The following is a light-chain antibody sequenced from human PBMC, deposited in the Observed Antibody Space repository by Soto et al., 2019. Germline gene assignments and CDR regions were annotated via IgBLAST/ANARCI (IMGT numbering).Light chain of an antibody. CDR1: QPISNS. CDR2: AAS. CDR3: QKYYSAPFT. J-gene: IGKJ3*01. Sequence: IQMTQSPSSLSASVGDRVTITCRASQPISNSLAWYQQKPGKVPKVLIYAASTLQSGVPSRFSGSGSGTDLTLTISSLQPEDVATYYCQKYYSAPFTFGPGTKLDIK. V-gene: IGKV1-27*01.